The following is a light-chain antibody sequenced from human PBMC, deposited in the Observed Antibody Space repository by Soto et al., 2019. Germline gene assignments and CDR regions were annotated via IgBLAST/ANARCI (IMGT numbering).Light chain of an antibody. V-gene: IGKV3-11*01. Sequence: EVVLTQSPATLSLSPGERANLSCRASQRISNFLAWYQQRPGQTPRLLIYDSSIRAAGFPARFSGSGSGTDFTLTINNLEPEDFAVYFCQQRSSRPLTFGGGTKVEI. CDR1: QRISNF. J-gene: IGKJ4*01. CDR2: DSS. CDR3: QQRSSRPLT.